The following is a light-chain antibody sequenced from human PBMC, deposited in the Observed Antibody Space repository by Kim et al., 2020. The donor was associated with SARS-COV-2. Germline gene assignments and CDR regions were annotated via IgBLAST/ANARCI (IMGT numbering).Light chain of an antibody. V-gene: IGKV1-39*01. J-gene: IGKJ2*01. Sequence: DIQMTQSPSSLSASVGDRVTITCRASQSIRSYLNWNQQKPGKAPKFLIYAASSLQSGVPSRFSGSGSGTDFTLTISSLQPEDFATYYCQQSYSSPRTFGQGTKLEI. CDR2: AAS. CDR3: QQSYSSPRT. CDR1: QSIRSY.